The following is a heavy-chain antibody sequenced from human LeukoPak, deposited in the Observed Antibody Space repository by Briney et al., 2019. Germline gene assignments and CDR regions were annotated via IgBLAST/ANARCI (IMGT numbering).Heavy chain of an antibody. J-gene: IGHJ5*02. CDR2: IIPIFGTA. V-gene: IGHV1-69*13. Sequence: SVKVSCKASGGTFSSYAISWVRQAPGQGLEWMGGIIPIFGTANYAQKFQGRVTVTADESTSTAYMELSSLRSEDTAVYYCARDLGGPIFGVVGWFDPWGQGTLVTVSS. CDR3: ARDLGGPIFGVVGWFDP. CDR1: GGTFSSYA. D-gene: IGHD3-3*01.